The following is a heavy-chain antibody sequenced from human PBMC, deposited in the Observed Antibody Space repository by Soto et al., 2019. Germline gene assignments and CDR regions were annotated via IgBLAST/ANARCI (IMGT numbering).Heavy chain of an antibody. CDR1: GYTFTSYG. J-gene: IGHJ2*01. CDR2: ISAYNGNT. CDR3: AREGYYDSSGNWYFDL. D-gene: IGHD3-22*01. Sequence: QVQLVQSGAEVKKPGASVKVSCKASGYTFTSYGISWVRQAPGQGLEWMGWISAYNGNTNYAQKLQGRVTMTTDTSPSTAYMERRSLRSDDTAVYYCAREGYYDSSGNWYFDLWGRGTLGTVSS. V-gene: IGHV1-18*01.